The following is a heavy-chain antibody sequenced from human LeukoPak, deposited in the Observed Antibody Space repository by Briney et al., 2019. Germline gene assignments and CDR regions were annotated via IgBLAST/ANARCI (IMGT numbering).Heavy chain of an antibody. CDR2: MNPSSGNT. D-gene: IGHD3-22*01. Sequence: GASVKVSCKASGYTFTSYGISWVRQAPGQGLEWMGWMNPSSGNTGYAQKFQGRVTMTRNTSISTAYMELSSLRSEDTAVYYCARARCGSGSWDCAFDIWGQGTMVTVSS. V-gene: IGHV1-8*02. CDR3: ARARCGSGSWDCAFDI. J-gene: IGHJ3*02. CDR1: GYTFTSYG.